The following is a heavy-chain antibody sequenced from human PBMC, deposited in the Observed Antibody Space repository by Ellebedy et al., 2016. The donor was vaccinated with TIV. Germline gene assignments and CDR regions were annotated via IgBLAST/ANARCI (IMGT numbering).Heavy chain of an antibody. CDR3: ARGGAPYTSATFWYFDL. CDR2: IYPGDSDP. CDR1: GYNFAAFW. J-gene: IGHJ2*01. Sequence: GESLKISXQGSGYNFAAFWIGWVRQMPGKGLEWMGIIYPGDSDPRYSPSFQGLVTISADKSITTAYLQWNSLKASDTAMYYCARGGAPYTSATFWYFDLWGRGTLVTVSS. D-gene: IGHD2-2*02. V-gene: IGHV5-51*01.